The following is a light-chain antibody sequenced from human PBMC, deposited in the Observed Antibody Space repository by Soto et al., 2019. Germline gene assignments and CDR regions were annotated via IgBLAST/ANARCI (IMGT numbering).Light chain of an antibody. Sequence: EIVMTQSPATLSVSPGEGATLSCRASQSVSISLAWYQHKPGQAPRLLIHGASTRASGIPPKFSGSGSGTEFTLTISSLQSEDYAVYFCQQYHVWPKWTFGQGTKVESK. J-gene: IGKJ1*01. CDR2: GAS. V-gene: IGKV3D-15*01. CDR3: QQYHVWPKWT. CDR1: QSVSIS.